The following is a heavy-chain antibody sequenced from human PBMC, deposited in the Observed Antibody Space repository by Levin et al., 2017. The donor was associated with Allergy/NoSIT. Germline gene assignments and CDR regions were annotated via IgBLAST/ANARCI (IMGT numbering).Heavy chain of an antibody. Sequence: ASVKVSCKASGFTFTIYDIHWVRQAPGQGLEWVGRLNPNTGGTHSAQKFVGRVTMTRDTSTTTAFMELTRLRPADTAIYYCARETIAAPPYNWFDTWGQGALVTVSS. CDR1: GFTFTIYD. J-gene: IGHJ5*02. D-gene: IGHD6-13*01. CDR3: ARETIAAPPYNWFDT. CDR2: LNPNTGGT. V-gene: IGHV1-2*06.